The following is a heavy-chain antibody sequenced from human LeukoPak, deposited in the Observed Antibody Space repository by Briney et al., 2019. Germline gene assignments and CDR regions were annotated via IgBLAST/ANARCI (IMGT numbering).Heavy chain of an antibody. V-gene: IGHV1-69*19. CDR3: ARDVIVVVPAADGANYYYYYMDV. CDR2: IIPIFGTA. D-gene: IGHD2-2*01. CDR1: GGTFSSYA. Sequence: GASVKVSCKASGGTFSSYAISWVRQAPGQGLEWMGGIIPIFGTANYAQKFQGRVTITADESTSTAYMELSSLRSEDTAVYYCARDVIVVVPAADGANYYYYYMDVWGKGTTVTVSS. J-gene: IGHJ6*03.